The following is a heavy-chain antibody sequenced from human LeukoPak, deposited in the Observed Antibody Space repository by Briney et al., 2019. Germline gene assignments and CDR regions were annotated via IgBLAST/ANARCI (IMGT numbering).Heavy chain of an antibody. Sequence: SGPPLVKPAPTLTLTCTLSGLSLDTTGVGVGWIRQPPGKALDWLAVIYWDDDKRYSSSLRSRLTITKGTSKNVVVLTMTNMDPVDTATYFWAHRDYYYGSGYDYWGQGTLVTVSS. CDR1: GLSLDTTGVG. CDR3: AHRDYYYGSGYDY. CDR2: IYWDDDK. J-gene: IGHJ4*02. D-gene: IGHD3-10*01. V-gene: IGHV2-5*02.